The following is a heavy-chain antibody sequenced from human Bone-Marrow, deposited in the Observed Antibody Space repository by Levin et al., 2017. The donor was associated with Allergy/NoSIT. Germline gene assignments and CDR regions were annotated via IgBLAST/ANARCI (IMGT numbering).Heavy chain of an antibody. CDR2: IIIASDTT. V-gene: IGHV1-69*06. D-gene: IGHD6-19*01. CDR3: GRDTRYGSGWYWDQ. CDR1: GGIFNDFA. J-gene: IGHJ4*02. Sequence: GASVKVSCTAAGGIFNDFAISWVRQASGQGLEWMGGIIIASDTTNYAPKFRGRVRISADKSTSAVYMELTSLKSADTAVYYCGRDTRYGSGWYWDQWGQGTRVTVSS.